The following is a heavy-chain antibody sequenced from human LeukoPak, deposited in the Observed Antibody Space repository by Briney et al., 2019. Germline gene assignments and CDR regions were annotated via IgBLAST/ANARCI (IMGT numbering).Heavy chain of an antibody. V-gene: IGHV1-69*02. D-gene: IGHD3-22*01. CDR3: ARRPAYYYDSSGLNDAFDI. Sequence: ASVKVSCKASGYTFTDYYMHWVRQAPGQRLEWMGRIIPILGIANYAQKFQGRVTITADKSTSTAYMELSSLRSEDTAVYYCARRPAYYYDSSGLNDAFDIWGQGTMVTVSS. CDR2: IIPILGIA. J-gene: IGHJ3*02. CDR1: GYTFTDYY.